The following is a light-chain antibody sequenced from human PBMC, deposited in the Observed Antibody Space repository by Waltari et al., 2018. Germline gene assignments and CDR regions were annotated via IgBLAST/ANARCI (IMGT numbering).Light chain of an antibody. Sequence: QSALTQPASVSGTPGQSITISCTGPTSDVGHYNLVPWYQQHPGKAPKLLICEVIKRPSGVASRFSGSKSGNTASLTISGLQGEDEADYYCCSYAGRGTYVFGSGTKVTVL. CDR1: TSDVGHYNL. CDR2: EVI. J-gene: IGLJ1*01. CDR3: CSYAGRGTYV. V-gene: IGLV2-23*02.